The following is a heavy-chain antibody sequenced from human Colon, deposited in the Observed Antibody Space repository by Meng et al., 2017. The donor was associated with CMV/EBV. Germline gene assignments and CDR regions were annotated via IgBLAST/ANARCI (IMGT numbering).Heavy chain of an antibody. CDR3: ARSKSEVLTD. V-gene: IGHV3-30*04. CDR1: GFSLRASA. J-gene: IGHJ4*02. CDR2: ISYDGSNK. D-gene: IGHD3-22*01. Sequence: GESLKISCTATGFSLRASAMFWVRQPPGKGLEWVAVISYDGSNKYYPDSVKGRFTVSRDNPDNTIYLQLDSLRPEDTALYYCARSKSEVLTDWGQGTLVIVSS.